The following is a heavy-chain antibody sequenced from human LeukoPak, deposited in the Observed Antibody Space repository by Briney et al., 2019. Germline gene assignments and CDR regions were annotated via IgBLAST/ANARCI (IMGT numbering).Heavy chain of an antibody. J-gene: IGHJ4*02. CDR3: ARSAYSSGYYYFDY. Sequence: PSETLCLTCTVSGGSISSYYWSWIRQPPGEGLEWIGYINYRGSTNYNPSLKSRVTISVDTSKNQFSLKLSSVTAADMAVYYCARSAYSSGYYYFDYWGQGTLVTVSS. CDR2: INYRGST. D-gene: IGHD3-22*01. CDR1: GGSISSYY. V-gene: IGHV4-59*08.